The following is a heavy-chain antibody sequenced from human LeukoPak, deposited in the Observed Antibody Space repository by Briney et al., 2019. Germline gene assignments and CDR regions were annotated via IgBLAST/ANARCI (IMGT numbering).Heavy chain of an antibody. CDR3: VKSPSDGLDV. V-gene: IGHV3-64D*09. Sequence: GGSLRLSCSASGFTFSTYPMRWVRQAPGKGLEYVSTIFANGDITSYAASVKGRFTTSRDNSKNTLYLQMSSLRPEDTAVYYCVKSPSDGLDVWGQGATVTVSS. CDR2: IFANGDIT. CDR1: GFTFSTYP. J-gene: IGHJ6*02.